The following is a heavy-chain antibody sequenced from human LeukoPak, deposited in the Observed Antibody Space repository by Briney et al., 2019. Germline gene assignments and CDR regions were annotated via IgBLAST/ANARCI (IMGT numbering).Heavy chain of an antibody. J-gene: IGHJ4*02. CDR1: GYSISSGYY. D-gene: IGHD6-13*01. CDR2: IYHSGST. V-gene: IGHV4-38-2*01. Sequence: PSETLSLTCAVSGYSISSGYYWGWIRQPPEKGLEWVGSIYHSGSTYYNPSLKSRVTISVDTSKNQFSLKLSSVTAADTAVYYCARGRDYSSSWYYFDYWGQGTLVTVSS. CDR3: ARGRDYSSSWYYFDY.